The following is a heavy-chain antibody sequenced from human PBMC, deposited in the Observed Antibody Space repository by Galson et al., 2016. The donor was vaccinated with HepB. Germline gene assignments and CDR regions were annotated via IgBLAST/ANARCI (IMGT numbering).Heavy chain of an antibody. D-gene: IGHD3-3*01. Sequence: SLRLSCAASGFTFSSYAMSWVRQAPGKGLEWVSAIRYGGGGTYYAGSAKGRFTISRDNSKNTLYLQMNSLRAEDTAVYYCAKDGAIFGVVPEYYFDYWGQGTLVTVSS. J-gene: IGHJ4*02. CDR3: AKDGAIFGVVPEYYFDY. V-gene: IGHV3-23*01. CDR1: GFTFSSYA. CDR2: IRYGGGGT.